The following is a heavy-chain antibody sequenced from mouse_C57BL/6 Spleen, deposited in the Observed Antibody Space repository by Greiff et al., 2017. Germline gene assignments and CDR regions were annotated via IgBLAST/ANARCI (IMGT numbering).Heavy chain of an antibody. CDR2: IDPSDSYT. CDR3: AKGDYAAY. CDR1: GYTFTSYW. D-gene: IGHD2-4*01. Sequence: VQLQQPGAELVKPGASVKLSCKASGYTFTSYWMQWVKQRPGQGLEWIGEIDPSDSYTNYNQKFKGKATLTVDTSSSTAYMQLSSLTSEGSAVYYCAKGDYAAYCGQGTLVTVSA. V-gene: IGHV1-50*01. J-gene: IGHJ3*01.